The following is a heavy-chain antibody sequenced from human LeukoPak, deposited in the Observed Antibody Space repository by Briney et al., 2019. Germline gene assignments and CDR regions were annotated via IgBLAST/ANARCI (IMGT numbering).Heavy chain of an antibody. Sequence: SETLSLTRTVSGGSISSYYWSWIRQPPGKGLEWIGYIYYSGSTNYNPSLKSRVTISVDTSKNQFSLKLSSVTAADTAVYYCARSRYCSSTSCYRPTDNWFDPWGQGTLVTVSS. CDR2: IYYSGST. CDR1: GGSISSYY. V-gene: IGHV4-59*01. J-gene: IGHJ5*02. D-gene: IGHD2-2*01. CDR3: ARSRYCSSTSCYRPTDNWFDP.